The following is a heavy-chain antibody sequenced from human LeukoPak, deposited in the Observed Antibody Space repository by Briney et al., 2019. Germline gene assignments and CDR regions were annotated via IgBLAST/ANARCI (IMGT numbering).Heavy chain of an antibody. J-gene: IGHJ4*02. CDR3: ARVNYGSATKEDY. Sequence: PSETLSLTCTVSGGSISSGGYYWSWIRQHPGKGLEWIGYIYYSGSAYYNPSLKSRVTISVDTSENQFSLKLSSVTAADTAVYYCARVNYGSATKEDYWGQGSLVTVSS. V-gene: IGHV4-31*03. CDR1: GGSISSGGYY. CDR2: IYYSGSA. D-gene: IGHD3-10*01.